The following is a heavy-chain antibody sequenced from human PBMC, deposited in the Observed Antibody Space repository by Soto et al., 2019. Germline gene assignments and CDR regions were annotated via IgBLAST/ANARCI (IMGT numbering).Heavy chain of an antibody. V-gene: IGHV1-69*01. D-gene: IGHD6-13*01. CDR2: IIPIFGTA. CDR3: ASSVQQLVYHGMDV. J-gene: IGHJ6*02. CDR1: GGTFSSYA. Sequence: QVQLVQSGAEVNKPGSSVKVSCKASGGTFSSYAISWVRQAPGHGLEWMGGIIPIFGTANYAQKFQGRVTITADESTSTAYMELSSLRSEDTAVYYCASSVQQLVYHGMDVWGQGTTVTVSS.